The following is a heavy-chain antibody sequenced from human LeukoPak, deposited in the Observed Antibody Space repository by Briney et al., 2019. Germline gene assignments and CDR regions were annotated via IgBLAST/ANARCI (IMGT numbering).Heavy chain of an antibody. CDR3: ARVINYYGSGSYYNNGFDY. Sequence: GGSLRLSCAASGFTFSSYGMSWVRQAPGKGLEWVSAISGSGGSTYYADSVKGRFTISRDNSKNTLYLQMNSLRAEDTAVYYCARVINYYGSGSYYNNGFDYWGQGTLVTVSS. D-gene: IGHD3-10*01. V-gene: IGHV3-23*01. J-gene: IGHJ4*02. CDR2: ISGSGGST. CDR1: GFTFSSYG.